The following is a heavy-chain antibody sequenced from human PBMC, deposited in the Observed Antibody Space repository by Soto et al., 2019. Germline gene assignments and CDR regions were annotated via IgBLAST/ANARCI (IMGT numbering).Heavy chain of an antibody. D-gene: IGHD3-10*01. CDR3: ARVRGHFHYYYYMDV. V-gene: IGHV1-3*01. CDR1: GYTFTSYA. CDR2: INAGNGNT. J-gene: IGHJ6*03. Sequence: GASVKVSCKASGYTFTSYAMHWVRQAPGQRLEWMGWINAGNGNTKYSQKFQGRVTITRDTSASTAYMELSSLRSEDTAVYYCARVRGHFHYYYYMDVWGKGTTVTVSS.